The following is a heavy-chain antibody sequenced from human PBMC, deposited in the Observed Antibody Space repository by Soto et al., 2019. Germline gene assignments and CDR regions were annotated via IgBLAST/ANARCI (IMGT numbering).Heavy chain of an antibody. J-gene: IGHJ6*02. CDR3: AFSLLAIIAVAGTPRSYYYYCMDV. CDR1: GDTFSRYA. V-gene: IGHV1-69*13. CDR2: IIPIFGTA. Sequence: SLVKGSCKGAGDTFSRYAISCVRHATGKGLEWMGGIIPIFGTANYAQKFQGRVTITADESTSTAYMELSSLRSEDTAVYYCAFSLLAIIAVAGTPRSYYYYCMDVWGQGTTVTVS. D-gene: IGHD6-19*01.